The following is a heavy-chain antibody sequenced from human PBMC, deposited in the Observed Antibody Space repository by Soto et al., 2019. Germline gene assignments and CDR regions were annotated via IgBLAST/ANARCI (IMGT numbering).Heavy chain of an antibody. Sequence: PSETLSLTCTVSGGAISSYYWSWIRQPPGKGLEWIGYIYYSGSTNYNPSLKSRVTISVDTSKNQFSLKLSSVTAADTAVYYCARDLQLWAFDYWGQGTLVTVS. V-gene: IGHV4-59*01. CDR2: IYYSGST. D-gene: IGHD5-18*01. CDR1: GGAISSYY. CDR3: ARDLQLWAFDY. J-gene: IGHJ4*02.